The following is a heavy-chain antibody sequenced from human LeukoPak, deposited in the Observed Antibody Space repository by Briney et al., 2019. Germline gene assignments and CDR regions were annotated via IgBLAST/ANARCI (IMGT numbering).Heavy chain of an antibody. J-gene: IGHJ5*02. CDR3: AGLRGGWFDP. CDR2: IYYSGST. Sequence: SETLSLTCTVSGGSISSSSYYWGWIRQPPGKGLEWIGSIYYSGSTYYNPSLKSRVTISVDTSKNQFSLKLSSVTAADTAVYYCAGLRGGWFDPWGQGTLVTVSS. CDR1: GGSISSSSYY. V-gene: IGHV4-39*07. D-gene: IGHD3-10*01.